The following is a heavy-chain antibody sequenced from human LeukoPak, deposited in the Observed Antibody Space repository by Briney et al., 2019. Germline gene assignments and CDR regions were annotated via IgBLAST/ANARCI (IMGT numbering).Heavy chain of an antibody. CDR2: IYHSGNT. CDR1: GGSISSSSYY. V-gene: IGHV4-39*07. J-gene: IGHJ6*03. Sequence: PSETLSLTCTVSGGSISSSSYYWGWIRQPPGKGLEWIGNIYHSGNTYYNSSLKSRVTISVDTSKNQFSLRLTSVTAADTAVYYCARNPRDYGDYVDYYYMDVWGKGTTVTVSS. D-gene: IGHD4-17*01. CDR3: ARNPRDYGDYVDYYYMDV.